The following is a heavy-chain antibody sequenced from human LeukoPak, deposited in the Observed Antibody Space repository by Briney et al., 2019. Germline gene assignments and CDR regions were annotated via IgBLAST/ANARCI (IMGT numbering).Heavy chain of an antibody. CDR3: AREVVTLGNRFDP. Sequence: SETLSLTCTVSGGSISSSSYYWGWIRQPPGKGLEWIGSIYYSGSTYYNPSLKSRVTISVDTSKNQFSLKLSSVTAADTAVYYCAREVVTLGNRFDPWGQGTLVTVSS. CDR2: IYYSGST. CDR1: GGSISSSSYY. V-gene: IGHV4-39*07. D-gene: IGHD4-23*01. J-gene: IGHJ5*02.